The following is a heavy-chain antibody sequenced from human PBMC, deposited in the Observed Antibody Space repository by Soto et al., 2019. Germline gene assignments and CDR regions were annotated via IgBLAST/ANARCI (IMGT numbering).Heavy chain of an antibody. CDR2: INTNRGGT. CDR1: GYSIAGND. CDR3: ARDKSPYGDYVWGSYCYGLDV. J-gene: IGHJ6*02. D-gene: IGHD3-16*01. V-gene: IGHV1-2*02. Sequence: SLQVSSMSPGYSIAGNDKHVDRQTPAQGHEWMGWINTNRGGTNCQQKFQGRVTMNRDTSSSTTDMELRRMRSDDKAGYYCARDKSPYGDYVWGSYCYGLDVWGQGTTVTVYS.